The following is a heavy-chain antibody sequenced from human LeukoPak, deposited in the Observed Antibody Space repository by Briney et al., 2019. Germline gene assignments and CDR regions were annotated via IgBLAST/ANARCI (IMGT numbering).Heavy chain of an antibody. D-gene: IGHD3-22*01. CDR1: GYTFTSDG. J-gene: IGHJ4*02. CDR3: ARGGANYYDSSGLNDY. CDR2: ISAYNGNT. V-gene: IGHV1-18*01. Sequence: GASVEVSCKASGYTFTSDGISWVRQAPGQGLEWMGWISAYNGNTNYAQKLQGRVTMTTDTSTSTAYMELRSLRSDDTAVYYCARGGANYYDSSGLNDYWGQGTLVTVSS.